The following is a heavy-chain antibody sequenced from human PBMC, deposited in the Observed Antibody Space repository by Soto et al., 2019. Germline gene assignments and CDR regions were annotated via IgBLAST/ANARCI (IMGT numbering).Heavy chain of an antibody. CDR3: AREVVVVVAATPSLRGMDV. J-gene: IGHJ6*02. CDR1: GYTFTSYG. Sequence: QVQLVQSGAEVKKPGASVKVSCKASGYTFTSYGISWVRQAPGQGLEWMGWISAYNGNTNYAQKLQGRVTMTTDTSTSTAYMALRSLRSEDTAVYYCAREVVVVVAATPSLRGMDVWGQGTKVPVSS. CDR2: ISAYNGNT. D-gene: IGHD2-15*01. V-gene: IGHV1-18*01.